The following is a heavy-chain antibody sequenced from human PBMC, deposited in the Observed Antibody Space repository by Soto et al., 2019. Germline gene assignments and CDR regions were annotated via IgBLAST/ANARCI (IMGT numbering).Heavy chain of an antibody. CDR2: ISWNVGSI. Sequence: GGSLRLSCAASGFTFDDYAMHWVRQAPGKGLEWVSGISWNVGSIAYADSVKGRFTISRDNAKNSLYLQMNSLRAEDTALYYCARDGDSSGYYSPYFDYWGQGTLVTVSS. V-gene: IGHV3-9*01. D-gene: IGHD3-22*01. CDR3: ARDGDSSGYYSPYFDY. J-gene: IGHJ4*02. CDR1: GFTFDDYA.